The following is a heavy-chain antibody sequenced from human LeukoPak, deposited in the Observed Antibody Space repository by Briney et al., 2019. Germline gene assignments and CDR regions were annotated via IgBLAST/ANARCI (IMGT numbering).Heavy chain of an antibody. CDR2: IVVGSGNT. Sequence: TSVKVSCKASGFTFTSSAMQWVRQARGQRLEWIGWIVVGSGNTNYAQKFQERVTITRDMSTSTAYMELSSLRPEDTAVYYCAAECMTQDAFDIWGQGTMVTVSS. V-gene: IGHV1-58*02. CDR3: AAECMTQDAFDI. CDR1: GFTFTSSA. J-gene: IGHJ3*02.